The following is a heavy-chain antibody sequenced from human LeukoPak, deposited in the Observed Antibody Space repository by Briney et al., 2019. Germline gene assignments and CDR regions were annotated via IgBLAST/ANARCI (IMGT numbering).Heavy chain of an antibody. V-gene: IGHV3-23*01. CDR2: VTGSGTST. CDR1: GFIFSSYG. CDR3: ARDGVVEFTRRAFDI. Sequence: GGSLRLSCAASGFIFSSYGMHWVRQAPGKGLEWVSIVTGSGTSTYYADSVKGRFTISRDNSKNTLYLQMNSLRAEDTAVYYCARDGVVEFTRRAFDIWGQGTMVTVSS. J-gene: IGHJ3*02. D-gene: IGHD3-22*01.